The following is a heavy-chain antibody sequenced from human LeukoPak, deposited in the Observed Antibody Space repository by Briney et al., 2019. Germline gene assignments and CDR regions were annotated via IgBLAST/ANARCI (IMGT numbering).Heavy chain of an antibody. CDR2: IIPIFGTA. CDR3: AGEYSSTRWFDP. D-gene: IGHD6-6*01. Sequence: ASVKVSCKASGGTFSSYAISWVRQAPGQGLEWMGGIIPIFGTANYAQKFQGRVTITADESTSTAYMELSSLRSEDTAVYYCAGEYSSTRWFDPWGQGTLVTVSS. V-gene: IGHV1-69*13. J-gene: IGHJ5*02. CDR1: GGTFSSYA.